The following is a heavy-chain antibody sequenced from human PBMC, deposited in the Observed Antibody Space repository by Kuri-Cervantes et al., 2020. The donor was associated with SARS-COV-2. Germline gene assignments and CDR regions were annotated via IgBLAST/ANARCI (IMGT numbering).Heavy chain of an antibody. CDR2: INPSGGST. Sequence: ASVKVSCKASGYTFTSYYMHWVRQAPGQGLEWMGIINPSGGSTSYAQKFQGRVTMTRDTSTSTVYMELRSLRSDDTAVYYCARVGKAIFGVVIISRYYYYMDVWGKGTTVTVSS. J-gene: IGHJ6*03. CDR1: GYTFTSYY. CDR3: ARVGKAIFGVVIISRYYYYMDV. D-gene: IGHD3-3*01. V-gene: IGHV1-46*01.